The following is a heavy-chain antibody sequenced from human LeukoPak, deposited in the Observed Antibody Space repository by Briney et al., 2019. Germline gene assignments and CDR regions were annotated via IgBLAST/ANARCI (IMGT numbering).Heavy chain of an antibody. J-gene: IGHJ4*02. Sequence: NPSETLSLTCAVYGWSFSGYYWSWIRQPPGKGLEWIAEINHSGSTNYNPSLKSRVTISVDTSKNQFSLKLSSVNAADTAVYYCARANLTHTYYFDYWGQGTLVTVSS. CDR1: GWSFSGYY. CDR3: ARANLTHTYYFDY. CDR2: INHSGST. D-gene: IGHD4/OR15-4a*01. V-gene: IGHV4-34*01.